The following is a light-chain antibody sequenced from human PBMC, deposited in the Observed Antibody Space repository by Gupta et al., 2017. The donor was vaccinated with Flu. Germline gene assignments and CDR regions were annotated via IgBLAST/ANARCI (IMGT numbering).Light chain of an antibody. CDR3: SSYTSRTSFV. J-gene: IGLJ1*01. CDR1: SSDLNDYNS. V-gene: IGLV2-14*01. Sequence: QSALTPPASVSGSPRPSITIPCTGTSSDLNDYNSVSWYQRHPGKAPKLIIFEVYNRSSGVSNRFSGSKSGNTASLTIAGLQAEDEATYYCSSYTSRTSFVFGTGTEVSVL. CDR2: EVY.